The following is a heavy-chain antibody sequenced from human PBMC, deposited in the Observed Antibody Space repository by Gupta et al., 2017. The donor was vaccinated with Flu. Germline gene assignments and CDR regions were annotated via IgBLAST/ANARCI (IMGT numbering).Heavy chain of an antibody. V-gene: IGHV4-31*03. J-gene: IGHJ5*02. D-gene: IGHD1-1*01. CDR1: RGFISSGGYC. CDR2: VYNNGTT. CDR3: ARAHRWNDIVDWFAP. Sequence: QVQLQESGPGLVKPSQTLSLTCTVSRGFISSGGYCWSWIRQHPGKGLEWIGFVYNNGTTSYNPSLKSRVSISVDTSQKQFSLNLTSVTAAATARYYCARAHRWNDIVDWFAPWGQGTLVTVAS.